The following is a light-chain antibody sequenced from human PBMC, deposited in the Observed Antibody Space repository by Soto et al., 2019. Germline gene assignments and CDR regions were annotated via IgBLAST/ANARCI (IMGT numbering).Light chain of an antibody. V-gene: IGKV1-39*01. CDR3: QQSYSVYT. CDR2: ATF. Sequence: DIQMTQSPSSLSASVGDRVTITCRASQSISSYLNWYQQKPGKAPKLLIYATFSLQSGVPSRFSGSGSGTDFTLTISSLQPEDFATYYCQQSYSVYTFGQGTKLEIK. CDR1: QSISSY. J-gene: IGKJ2*01.